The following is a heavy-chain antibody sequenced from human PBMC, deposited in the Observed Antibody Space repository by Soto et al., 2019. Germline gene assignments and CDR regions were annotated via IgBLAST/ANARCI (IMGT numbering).Heavy chain of an antibody. CDR1: GGSISSGDYY. V-gene: IGHV4-30-4*01. J-gene: IGHJ6*02. CDR3: ASVGGSSGSYSVDGMDV. D-gene: IGHD3-10*01. CDR2: IYYSGST. Sequence: SETLSLTCTVSGGSISSGDYYWSWIRQPPGKGLEWIGYIYYSGSTYYSPSLKSRVTISVDTSKNQFSLKLSSVTAADTAVYYCASVGGSSGSYSVDGMDVWGQGTTVTVSS.